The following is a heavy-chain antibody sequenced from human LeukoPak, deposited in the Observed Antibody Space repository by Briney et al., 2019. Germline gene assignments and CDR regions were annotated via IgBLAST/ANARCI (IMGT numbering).Heavy chain of an antibody. CDR1: GLAFSTFA. Sequence: GGSLRLSCAASGLAFSTFAMTWVRQAPGKGLEWVSAISGGGVSTYYADSVKARFTISRDNSKNTLYLQMNSLRAEDTAIYYCAKHSSSSFRTHFDHWGQGTLVTVSS. CDR3: AKHSSSSFRTHFDH. CDR2: ISGGGVST. V-gene: IGHV3-23*01. J-gene: IGHJ4*02. D-gene: IGHD6-13*01.